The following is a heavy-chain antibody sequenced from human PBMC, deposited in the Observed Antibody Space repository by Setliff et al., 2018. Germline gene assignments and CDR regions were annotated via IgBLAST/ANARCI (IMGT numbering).Heavy chain of an antibody. CDR2: IYYTGDT. J-gene: IGHJ4*01. Sequence: SETLSLTCTVSGGSISSDYWGWIRQSPGKGLEWIGSIYYTGDTWYKQSLEGRVTISVDTSKNQFSLGLTSVTAADTAVYYCARQAGLRGYYGSNSLYYFDFWGRGTLVTVSS. CDR3: ARQAGLRGYYGSNSLYYFDF. CDR1: GGSISSDY. V-gene: IGHV4-39*01. D-gene: IGHD3-10*01.